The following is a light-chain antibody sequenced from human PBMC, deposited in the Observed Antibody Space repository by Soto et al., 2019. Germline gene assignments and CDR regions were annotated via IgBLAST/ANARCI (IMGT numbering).Light chain of an antibody. J-gene: IGKJ1*01. CDR2: GAS. V-gene: IGKV3-15*01. Sequence: EIVMTQSPATLSVSPGESVTLSCRASLTMNNNIAWYQHKPGQAPRLRIFGASSRATGVPGRFSGSGFGTDFTLSISSLQSEDFAVYYCQQYNERPPWTFGQGTTVEMK. CDR1: LTMNNN. CDR3: QQYNERPPWT.